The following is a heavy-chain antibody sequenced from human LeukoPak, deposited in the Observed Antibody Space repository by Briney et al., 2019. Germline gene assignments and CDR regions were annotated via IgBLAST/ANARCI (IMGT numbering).Heavy chain of an antibody. CDR1: DDSISSGSYF. J-gene: IGHJ5*02. Sequence: SDTLSLTCTFSDDSISSGSYFCSWIRQPPGKGLEGIGRIYTSGSTNYNPSLPSRDTISVDTPETQPSLKLTSVPAAATAVYSCARCRSDYRTVDPWGQGTLVSVSS. V-gene: IGHV4-61*02. CDR2: IYTSGST. CDR3: ARCRSDYRTVDP. D-gene: IGHD4-11*01.